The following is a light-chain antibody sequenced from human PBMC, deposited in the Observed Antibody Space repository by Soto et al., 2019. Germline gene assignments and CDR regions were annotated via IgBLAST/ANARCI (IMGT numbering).Light chain of an antibody. V-gene: IGKV3-20*01. CDR3: QQYGDSPLT. J-gene: IGKJ4*01. Sequence: ENVLTQSPGTLSLSPGERATLPCRASQSVSGSYLAWYQQKPGQAPRLLIYAASSRATGIPDRFSGSASGTDFTLTISRLEPEDFAVYHCQQYGDSPLTLGGGTKVEIK. CDR1: QSVSGSY. CDR2: AAS.